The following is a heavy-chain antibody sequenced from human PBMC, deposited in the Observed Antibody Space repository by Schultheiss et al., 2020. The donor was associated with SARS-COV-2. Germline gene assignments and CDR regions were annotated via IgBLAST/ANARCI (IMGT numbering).Heavy chain of an antibody. CDR2: TYYRSKWYN. Sequence: SETLSLTCVIFGDSVSSNSAAWNWIRQSPSRGLEWLGRTYYRSKWYNDYAVSVKSRITINPDISKNQFSLQLNSVTPDDTAVYYCARGRDWNYPNWFDPWGRGILVTVSS. D-gene: IGHD1-7*01. CDR1: GDSVSSNSAA. CDR3: ARGRDWNYPNWFDP. J-gene: IGHJ5*02. V-gene: IGHV6-1*01.